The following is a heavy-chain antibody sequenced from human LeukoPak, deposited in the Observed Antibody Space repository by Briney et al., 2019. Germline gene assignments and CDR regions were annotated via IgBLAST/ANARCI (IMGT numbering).Heavy chain of an antibody. CDR3: ARNYYDSSGYLPGLFDY. D-gene: IGHD3-22*01. CDR1: GGSVSSASYY. Sequence: PSETLSLTCTVSGGSVSSASYYWSWIRQLPGKGLEWIGYIYYSGTTNYNPSLKSRVTISVDTSKNQFSLKLSSVTAADTAVYYCARNYYDSSGYLPGLFDYWGQGILVTVSS. CDR2: IYYSGTT. V-gene: IGHV4-61*01. J-gene: IGHJ4*02.